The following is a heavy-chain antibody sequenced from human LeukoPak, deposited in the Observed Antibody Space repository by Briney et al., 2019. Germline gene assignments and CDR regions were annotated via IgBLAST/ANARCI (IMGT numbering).Heavy chain of an antibody. V-gene: IGHV3-7*05. CDR2: IKQDGSEK. CDR1: GFTFSSYW. J-gene: IGHJ3*02. D-gene: IGHD6-13*01. Sequence: GGSLRLSCAASGFTFSSYWMSWVRQAPGKGLEWVANIKQDGSEKYYVDSVKGRFTISRDNAKNSLYLQMNSLRAEDTAVYYCARDWPSEWQHLPDYDAVDIWGQGTMVTVSS. CDR3: ARDWPSEWQHLPDYDAVDI.